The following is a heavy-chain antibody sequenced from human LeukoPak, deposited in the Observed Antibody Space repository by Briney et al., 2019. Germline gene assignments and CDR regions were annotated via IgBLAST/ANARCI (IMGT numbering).Heavy chain of an antibody. J-gene: IGHJ4*02. CDR1: GYTFTGYY. V-gene: IGHV1-2*02. CDR3: GTLLSNGPFDY. Sequence: GASVKVSCMASGYTFTGYYMHWVRQAPGQGLEWMGWIYPNSGATKYAQKFQGRVTMTRDTPISTTDMELSGLRSDDTAVYYCGTLLSNGPFDYWGQGSLVTVSS. CDR2: IYPNSGAT.